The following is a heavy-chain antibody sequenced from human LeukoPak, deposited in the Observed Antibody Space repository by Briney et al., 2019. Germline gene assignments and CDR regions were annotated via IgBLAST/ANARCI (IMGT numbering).Heavy chain of an antibody. V-gene: IGHV4-4*02. D-gene: IGHD3-10*01. J-gene: IGHJ4*02. CDR1: GGSISSSNW. Sequence: SGTLSLTCAVSGGSISSSNWWSWVRQPPGKGLEWIGEIYHSGSTNYNPSLKSRVTISVDKSKNQFSLKLSSVTAADTAVYYCARDRGLLWFGEPTYFDYWGQGTLVTVSS. CDR3: ARDRGLLWFGEPTYFDY. CDR2: IYHSGST.